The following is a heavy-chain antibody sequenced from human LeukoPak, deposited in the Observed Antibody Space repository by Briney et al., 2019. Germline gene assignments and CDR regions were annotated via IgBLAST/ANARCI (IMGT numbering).Heavy chain of an antibody. V-gene: IGHV1-46*01. Sequence: ASVKVSCKASGYTFTEYYMHWVRQAPGQGLEWMGIINPSGGGTSYAQKFQARVTMTTDTSTSIAYMELRSLRYDDTAVYFCGRSFGNYYGSGTPPLYFDYWGQGTLVTVSS. CDR1: GYTFTEYY. J-gene: IGHJ4*02. CDR3: GRSFGNYYGSGTPPLYFDY. CDR2: INPSGGGT. D-gene: IGHD3-10*01.